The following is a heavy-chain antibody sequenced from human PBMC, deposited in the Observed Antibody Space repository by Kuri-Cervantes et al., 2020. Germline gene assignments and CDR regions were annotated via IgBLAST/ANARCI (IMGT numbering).Heavy chain of an antibody. V-gene: IGHV3-21*01. Sequence: GESLKISCAASGFTFSSYSMNWVRQAPGKGLEWVSSISSSSSYIYYADSVKGRFTISRDNAKNSLYLQMNSLRDEDTAVYYCARGRDGYNNWGQGTLVTVSS. J-gene: IGHJ4*02. CDR3: ARGRDGYNN. CDR1: GFTFSSYS. D-gene: IGHD5-24*01. CDR2: ISSSSSYI.